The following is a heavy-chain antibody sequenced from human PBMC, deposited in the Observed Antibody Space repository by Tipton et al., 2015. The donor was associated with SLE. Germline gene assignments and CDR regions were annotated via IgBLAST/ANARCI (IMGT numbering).Heavy chain of an antibody. CDR3: VREEYDRGRSYLDV. Sequence: SLRLSCAASGFTFSTYEFNWVRQAPGKGLEWVSYINSGGDARYADSVMGRFTISRDNARNSLYLQMNSLRVDDTAIYYCVREEYDRGRSYLDVWGKGTTVTVSS. V-gene: IGHV3-48*03. D-gene: IGHD3-22*01. J-gene: IGHJ6*03. CDR1: GFTFSTYE. CDR2: INSGGDAR.